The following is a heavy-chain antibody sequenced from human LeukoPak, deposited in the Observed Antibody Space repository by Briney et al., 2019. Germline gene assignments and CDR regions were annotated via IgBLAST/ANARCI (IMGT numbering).Heavy chain of an antibody. Sequence: PSETLSLTCTVSGGSISSGSYYWSWIRQPAGKGLEWIGRIYTSGSTNYNPSLKSRVTISVDTSKNQFSLKLSSVTAADTAVYYCAREMVMARGVEPFDYWGLGTLVTVSS. CDR3: AREMVMARGVEPFDY. CDR2: IYTSGST. V-gene: IGHV4-61*02. CDR1: GGSISSGSYY. J-gene: IGHJ4*02. D-gene: IGHD3-10*01.